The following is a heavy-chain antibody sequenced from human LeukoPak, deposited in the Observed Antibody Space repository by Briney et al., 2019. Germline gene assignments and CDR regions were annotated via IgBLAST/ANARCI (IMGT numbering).Heavy chain of an antibody. Sequence: GGSLRLSCVASGFTLSNYWMSWVRQAPGKGLEWVANIKEDGSEKYYVGSVKSRFTISRDNAKNSLYLHMDSLTAEDTAIYYCARDWVAGVPFDAFDIWGQGTMVSVSS. D-gene: IGHD3-10*01. J-gene: IGHJ3*02. CDR3: ARDWVAGVPFDAFDI. V-gene: IGHV3-7*01. CDR1: GFTLSNYW. CDR2: IKEDGSEK.